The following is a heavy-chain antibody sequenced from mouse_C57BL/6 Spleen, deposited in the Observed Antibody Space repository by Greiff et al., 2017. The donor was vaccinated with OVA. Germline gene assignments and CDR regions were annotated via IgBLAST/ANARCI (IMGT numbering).Heavy chain of an antibody. CDR2: ISDGGSYT. V-gene: IGHV5-4*01. CDR1: GFTFSSYA. J-gene: IGHJ4*01. CDR3: ARDKSNYPYYYAMDY. Sequence: EVHLVESGGGLVKPGGSLKLSCAASGFTFSSYAMSWVRQTPEKRLEWVATISDGGSYTYYPDNVKGRFTISRDNAKNNLYLQMSHLKSEDTAMYYCARDKSNYPYYYAMDYWGQGTSVTVSS. D-gene: IGHD2-5*01.